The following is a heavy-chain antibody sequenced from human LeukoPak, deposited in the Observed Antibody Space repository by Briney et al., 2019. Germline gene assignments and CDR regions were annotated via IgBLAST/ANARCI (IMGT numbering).Heavy chain of an antibody. D-gene: IGHD6-19*01. Sequence: SETLSLTCTVSGVSISSYYWSWIRQPPGKRLEWIGYIYTSGSTNYNPSLKSRVTISVDTSKNQFSLKLSSVTAADTAVYYCARAGYSSGWSPYYYYYYMDVWGKGTTVTVSS. CDR1: GVSISSYY. V-gene: IGHV4-4*09. CDR2: IYTSGST. CDR3: ARAGYSSGWSPYYYYYYMDV. J-gene: IGHJ6*03.